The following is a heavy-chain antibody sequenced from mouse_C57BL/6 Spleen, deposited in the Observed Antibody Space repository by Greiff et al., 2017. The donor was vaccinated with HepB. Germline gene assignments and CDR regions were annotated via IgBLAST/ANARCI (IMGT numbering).Heavy chain of an antibody. CDR1: GYTFTSYW. Sequence: QVQLQQPGAELVKPGASVKLSCKASGYTFTSYWMHWVKQRPVQGLEWIGMIHPNSGSTNYNEKFKSKATLTVDKSSSTAYMQLSSLTSEDSAVYYCARARYGSSSWYFDVWGTGTTVTVSS. CDR2: IHPNSGST. CDR3: ARARYGSSSWYFDV. D-gene: IGHD1-1*01. V-gene: IGHV1-64*01. J-gene: IGHJ1*03.